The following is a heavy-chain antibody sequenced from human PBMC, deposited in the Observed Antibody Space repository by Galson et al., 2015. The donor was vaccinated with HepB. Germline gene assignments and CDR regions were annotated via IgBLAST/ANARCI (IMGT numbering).Heavy chain of an antibody. CDR3: ARESRLELQLNNYYSYGMDV. CDR2: VSGYDGSA. Sequence: SVKVSCKASGYDFNKYGLSWVRQAPGQGLEWMGWVSGYDGSANYAPKFQGRVTMTTQKSTGTAFMEMRRLRSDDTAVYYCARESRLELQLNNYYSYGMDVWGQGTAVIVS. CDR1: GYDFNKYG. J-gene: IGHJ6*02. V-gene: IGHV1-18*01. D-gene: IGHD1-7*01.